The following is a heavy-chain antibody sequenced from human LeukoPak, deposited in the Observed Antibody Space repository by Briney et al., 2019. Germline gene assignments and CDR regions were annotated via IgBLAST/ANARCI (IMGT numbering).Heavy chain of an antibody. V-gene: IGHV1-24*01. CDR2: FDHETGET. J-gene: IGHJ3*02. CDR3: ALGCSGHTCFSDSFHI. Sequence: ASVKVSCRVSGYNLTELSMHWVRQAPGKGLEWMGNFDHETGETIYAQKFQGSLTMTEDTATDKADLELSRLPSEDPAVFYCALGCSGHTCFSDSFHIWGQGTRVTVFS. CDR1: GYNLTELS. D-gene: IGHD2-15*01.